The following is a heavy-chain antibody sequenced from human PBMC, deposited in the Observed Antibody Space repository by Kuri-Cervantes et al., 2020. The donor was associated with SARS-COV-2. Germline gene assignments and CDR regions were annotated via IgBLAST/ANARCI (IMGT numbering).Heavy chain of an antibody. V-gene: IGHV3-15*01. CDR3: AKTAAGIVVVPAAIPRAYYFDY. CDR2: IKSKTDGGTT. CDR1: GFTFSNAW. D-gene: IGHD2-2*02. Sequence: ETLSLTCAASGFTFSNAWMSWVRQAPGKGLEWVGRIKSKTDGGTTDYAAPVKGRFTISRDDSKNTLYLQMNSLRAEDTAVYYCAKTAAGIVVVPAAIPRAYYFDYWGQGTLVTVSS. J-gene: IGHJ4*02.